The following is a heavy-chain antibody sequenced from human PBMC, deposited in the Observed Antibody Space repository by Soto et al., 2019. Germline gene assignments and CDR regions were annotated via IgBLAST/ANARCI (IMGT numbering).Heavy chain of an antibody. CDR3: ARSLTTVVTMDV. CDR2: IYYSGST. V-gene: IGHV4-39*01. J-gene: IGHJ6*02. D-gene: IGHD4-17*01. CDR1: GGSISSSSYY. Sequence: QLQLQESGPGLVKPSETLSLTCTVSGGSISSSSYYWGWIRQPPGKGLEWIGSIYYSGSTYYNPSLTSRVSIPVDTSTSQFSLTLRSVPAADTAVYSCARSLTTVVTMDVSGQGTTVTVSS.